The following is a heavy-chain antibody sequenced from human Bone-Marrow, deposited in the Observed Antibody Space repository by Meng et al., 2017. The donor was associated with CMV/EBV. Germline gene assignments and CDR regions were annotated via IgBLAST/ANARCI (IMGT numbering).Heavy chain of an antibody. J-gene: IGHJ4*02. CDR2: SSSSSSYI. D-gene: IGHD6-19*01. CDR1: GFTFSSYS. Sequence: GESLKISCAASGFTFSSYSMNWVRQAPGKGLEWVSSSSSSSSYIYYAYSVKGRFTISRDNAKNSLYLQMNRLRAEDTAGYACATHSSGWPYYFDYWAQGTLVTVPS. V-gene: IGHV3-21*01. CDR3: ATHSSGWPYYFDY.